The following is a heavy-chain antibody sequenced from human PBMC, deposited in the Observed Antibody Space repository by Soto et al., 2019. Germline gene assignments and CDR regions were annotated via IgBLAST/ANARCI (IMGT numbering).Heavy chain of an antibody. J-gene: IGHJ5*02. D-gene: IGHD3-3*01. CDR1: GYTFTSYG. CDR3: AIGDFGVVIDSWFDP. V-gene: IGHV1-18*01. CDR2: ISAYNGNT. Sequence: ASVKVSCKASGYTFTSYGISWVRQAPGQGIEWMGWISAYNGNTNYAQKLQGRVTMTTDTSTSTAYMELRSLRSDDTAVYYCAIGDFGVVIDSWFDPWGQGTLVTVSS.